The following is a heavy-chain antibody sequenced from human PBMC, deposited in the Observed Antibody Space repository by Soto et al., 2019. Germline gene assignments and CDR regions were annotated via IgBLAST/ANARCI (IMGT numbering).Heavy chain of an antibody. J-gene: IGHJ4*02. V-gene: IGHV4-34*01. CDR1: GGSFSGYY. D-gene: IGHD3-3*01. CDR3: ARGHRFLEWLSQYYFDY. CDR2: INHSGST. Sequence: QVQLQQWGAGLLKPSETLSLTCAVYGGSFSGYYWSWIRQPPGKGLEWIGEINHSGSTNYNPSLKSRVTISEDTSKNQFSLKLSSVTAADTAVYYWARGHRFLEWLSQYYFDYWGQGTLVTVSS.